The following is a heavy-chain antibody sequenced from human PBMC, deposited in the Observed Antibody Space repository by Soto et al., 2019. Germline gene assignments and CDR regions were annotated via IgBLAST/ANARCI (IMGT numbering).Heavy chain of an antibody. Sequence: SVTVSCKASGFTYTSSAMQWVRQARGQRLEWIGWIVVGSGNTNYAQKFQERVTITRDMSTSTAYMELSSLRSEDTAVYYCAAVTAAAYLAAFDIWGQGTMVTVSS. V-gene: IGHV1-58*02. J-gene: IGHJ3*02. CDR2: IVVGSGNT. CDR3: AAVTAAAYLAAFDI. CDR1: GFTYTSSA. D-gene: IGHD6-13*01.